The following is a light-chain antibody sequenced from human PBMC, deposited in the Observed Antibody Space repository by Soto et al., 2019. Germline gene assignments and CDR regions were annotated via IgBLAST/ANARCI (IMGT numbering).Light chain of an antibody. J-gene: IGKJ1*01. CDR2: RTS. CDR1: QSVSSSY. V-gene: IGKV3-20*01. Sequence: EIVLTQSPGTLSLSPGERATLSCRASQSVSSSYLAWYQQKPGQAPRLLIYRTSNRATGIPDRFSGSGPGTDFTLTISRLEPEDFAVYWCQQYDSSPRTFGQGTKVEIK. CDR3: QQYDSSPRT.